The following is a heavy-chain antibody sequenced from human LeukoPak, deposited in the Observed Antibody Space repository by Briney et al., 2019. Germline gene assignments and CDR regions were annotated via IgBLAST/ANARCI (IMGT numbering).Heavy chain of an antibody. V-gene: IGHV1-69*13. CDR2: IIPIFGTA. Sequence: GASVKVSCKASGGTFSSYAISWVRQAPGQGLEWMGGIIPIFGTANYAQKFQGRVTITADESTSTAYMELSSLRSEDTAVYYCARESSGYSYDLGSLLDYWGQGTLVTVSS. D-gene: IGHD5-18*01. J-gene: IGHJ4*02. CDR1: GGTFSSYA. CDR3: ARESSGYSYDLGSLLDY.